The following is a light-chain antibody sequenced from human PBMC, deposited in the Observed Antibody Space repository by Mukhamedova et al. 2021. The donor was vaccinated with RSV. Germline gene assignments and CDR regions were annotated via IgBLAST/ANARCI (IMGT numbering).Light chain of an antibody. CDR1: QSVSSSY. CDR3: QQYGSSLST. J-gene: IGKJ2*01. V-gene: IGKV3-20*01. CDR2: GAS. Sequence: GERATLSCRASQSVSSSYLAWYQQKPGQAPRLLIYGASSRATGIPDRFSGSGSGTDFTLTISRLEPEDFAVYYCQQYGSSLSTFG.